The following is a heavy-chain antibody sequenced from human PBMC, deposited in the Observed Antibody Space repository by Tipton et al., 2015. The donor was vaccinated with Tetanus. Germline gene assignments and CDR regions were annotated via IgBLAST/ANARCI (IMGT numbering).Heavy chain of an antibody. CDR1: GGSINSGTYS. CDR3: ARIYDFWSGYYSDH. V-gene: IGHV4-39*01. Sequence: TLSLTCTVSGGSINSGTYSWGWIRQPPGKGLEWIGSVYNSGGTYYNPSLKSRVTISVDTSKNQFSLKLSSVTVADTAVYYCARIYDFWSGYYSDHWGQGTLVTVSS. J-gene: IGHJ4*02. CDR2: VYNSGGT. D-gene: IGHD3-3*01.